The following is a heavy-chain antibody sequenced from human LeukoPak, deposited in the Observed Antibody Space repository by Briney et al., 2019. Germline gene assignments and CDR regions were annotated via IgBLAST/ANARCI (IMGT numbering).Heavy chain of an antibody. J-gene: IGHJ4*02. D-gene: IGHD6-13*01. CDR3: ATSRRAAAGYYFDY. V-gene: IGHV3-23*01. CDR1: GFTFSSYA. Sequence: GGSLRLSCAAPGFTFSSYAMSWVRQAPGKGLEWVSAISGSGGSTHYADSVKGRFTISRDNSKNTLYLQMNSLRAEDTAVYYCATSRRAAAGYYFDYWGQGTLVTVSS. CDR2: ISGSGGST.